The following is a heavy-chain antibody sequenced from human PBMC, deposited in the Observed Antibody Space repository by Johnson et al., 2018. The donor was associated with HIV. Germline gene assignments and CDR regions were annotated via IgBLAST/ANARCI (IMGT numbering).Heavy chain of an antibody. J-gene: IGHJ3*02. CDR2: IRYDGSNK. CDR3: AKDGPDTSLYADAFDI. CDR1: GFTFSSFG. V-gene: IGHV3-30*02. D-gene: IGHD2-8*01. Sequence: QVQLVESGGGVVQPGGSLRLSCAASGFTFSSFGMHWVRQAPGKGLEWVAFIRYDGSNKYYADSVKGLFTMSRDNSKKTLYLQMNSLRAEDTAVYYCAKDGPDTSLYADAFDIWGQGTMVTVSS.